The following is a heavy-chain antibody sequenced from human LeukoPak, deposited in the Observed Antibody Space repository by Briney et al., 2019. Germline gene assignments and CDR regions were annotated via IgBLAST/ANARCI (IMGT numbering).Heavy chain of an antibody. J-gene: IGHJ4*02. CDR3: ARAIHPGGDPFDY. CDR1: GFTFSSYA. D-gene: IGHD2-21*02. V-gene: IGHV3-30-3*01. Sequence: GGSLRLSCAASGFTFSSYAMHWVRQAPGKGLEWVAVISYDGSNKYYADSVKGRFTISRDNAKNSLYLQMNSLRAEDTAVYYCARAIHPGGDPFDYWAREPWSPSPQ. CDR2: ISYDGSNK.